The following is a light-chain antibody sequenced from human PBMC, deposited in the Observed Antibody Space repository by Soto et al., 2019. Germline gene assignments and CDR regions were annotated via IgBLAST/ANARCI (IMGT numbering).Light chain of an antibody. Sequence: QSVLTQPASVSGSPGQSITISCTGTSSDVGGYNYVSWYQQHPGKAPKLMIYDVSNRPSGVSNRFSGSKPGNTASLTISGLQAEDEADYYCSSYTSSSRYDFGTGTKVTAL. CDR3: SSYTSSSRYD. J-gene: IGLJ1*01. V-gene: IGLV2-14*01. CDR1: SSDVGGYNY. CDR2: DVS.